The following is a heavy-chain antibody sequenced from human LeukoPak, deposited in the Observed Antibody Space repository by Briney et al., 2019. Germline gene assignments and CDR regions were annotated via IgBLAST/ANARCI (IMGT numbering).Heavy chain of an antibody. V-gene: IGHV3-73*01. D-gene: IGHD1-26*01. Sequence: PGGSLRLSCAASGFTFSGSAMHWVRQASGKGLGWVGRIRSKANSYATAYAASVKGRFTISRDDSKNTAYLQMNSLKTEDTAVYYCTRRANSIVGATVQSDYWGQGTLVTVSS. CDR3: TRRANSIVGATVQSDY. CDR1: GFTFSGSA. CDR2: IRSKANSYAT. J-gene: IGHJ4*02.